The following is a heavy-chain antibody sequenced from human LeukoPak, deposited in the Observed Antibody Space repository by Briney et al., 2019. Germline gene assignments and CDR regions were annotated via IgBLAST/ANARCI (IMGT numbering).Heavy chain of an antibody. CDR1: GFTFSRHT. CDR3: ARDRSTGSYFFFDY. D-gene: IGHD6-19*01. J-gene: IGHJ4*02. Sequence: PGGSLRLSCVASGFTFSRHTIHWVRQAPGKGLEWVAVIESDGTNKYHADSVKDRFTISRDNSKNTLYLQMNSLRAEDTAVYYCARDRSTGSYFFFDYWGQGVLVTVSS. V-gene: IGHV3-30-3*01. CDR2: IESDGTNK.